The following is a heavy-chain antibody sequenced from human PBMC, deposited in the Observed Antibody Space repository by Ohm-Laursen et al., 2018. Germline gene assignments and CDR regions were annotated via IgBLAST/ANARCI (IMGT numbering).Heavy chain of an antibody. Sequence: SLRLSCAASGFTFNNYWMHWVRQAPGKGLVWVSRINTDGGSTTYADSVKGRFTISRDNAKNTLYLQMNSLRAGDTAVYYCARGYSGGFDYWGQGTLVTVSS. D-gene: IGHD1-26*01. CDR2: INTDGGST. CDR1: GFTFNNYW. J-gene: IGHJ4*02. CDR3: ARGYSGGFDY. V-gene: IGHV3-74*01.